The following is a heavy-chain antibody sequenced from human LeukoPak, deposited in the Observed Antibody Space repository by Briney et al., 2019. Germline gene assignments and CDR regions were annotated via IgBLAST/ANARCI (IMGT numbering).Heavy chain of an antibody. CDR2: IKSNDDGGTT. CDR3: TPVMVEDRGF. J-gene: IGHJ4*02. CDR1: GFIFNKAW. D-gene: IGHD2-21*01. V-gene: IGHV3-15*01. Sequence: GGSLRPSCAASGFIFNKAWMNWVRQAPGKGPEWVGRIKSNDDGGTTDYASPVEGRFIISRDDSKNTIYLQMNRLIIDDTAIYYCTPVMVEDRGFWGQGTLVTVSS.